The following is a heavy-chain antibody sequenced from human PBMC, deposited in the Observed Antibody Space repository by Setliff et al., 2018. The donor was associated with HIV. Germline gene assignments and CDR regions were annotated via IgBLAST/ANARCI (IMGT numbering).Heavy chain of an antibody. CDR1: GYTFTRYD. Sequence: VASVPVSCKPSGYTFTRYDINWVRQATGQGLEWMGWKNPNSGNTGYAQKFQGRVTITRNTSISTAYMERSSPRSEDPAVYYCARGRFRVRGGNSHFDYWGQGTLVTVSS. CDR2: KNPNSGNT. V-gene: IGHV1-8*03. CDR3: ARGRFRVRGGNSHFDY. D-gene: IGHD3-10*01. J-gene: IGHJ4*02.